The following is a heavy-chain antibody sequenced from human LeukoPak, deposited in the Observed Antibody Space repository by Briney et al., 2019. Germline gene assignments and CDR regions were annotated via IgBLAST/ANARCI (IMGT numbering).Heavy chain of an antibody. CDR2: ISAYNGNT. D-gene: IGHD3-9*01. J-gene: IGHJ5*02. CDR3: ATDPGKLRYFDWLSGGPHWFNP. CDR1: GYTFTSYG. Sequence: ASVKVSCKASGYTFTSYGISWVRQAPGQGLEGMGSISAYNGNTTYAQTLQRKVNMTTDTSTSTAYMELRSLRSADTAVYYCATDPGKLRYFDWLSGGPHWFNPWGQGTLVTVSS. V-gene: IGHV1-18*01.